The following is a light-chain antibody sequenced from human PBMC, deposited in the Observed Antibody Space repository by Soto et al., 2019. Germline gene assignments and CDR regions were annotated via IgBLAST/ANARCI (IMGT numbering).Light chain of an antibody. CDR1: SSSIESNY. V-gene: IGLV1-47*01. CDR3: TVWDDSLRGRL. CDR2: RNN. Sequence: QSVLTQPPSASGTPGQRVTIPCSGTSSSIESNYVYWYQQLPGTAPRLLIYRNNQRPSWVPDRFSGSKSGTSASLAISALRSEDDADYYCTVWDDSLRGRLFGGGTELTVL. J-gene: IGLJ2*01.